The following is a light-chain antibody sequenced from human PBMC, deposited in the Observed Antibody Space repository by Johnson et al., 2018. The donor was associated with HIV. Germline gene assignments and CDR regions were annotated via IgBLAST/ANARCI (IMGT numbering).Light chain of an antibody. V-gene: IGLV1-51*02. J-gene: IGLJ1*01. Sequence: QPVLTQPPSVSAAPGQKVTISCSGSSSDMGNYAVSWYQQLPGTVPKLLIYENNKRPSGIPDRFSGSKSGTSATLGITGLQNGDEADYYCGTWDSSLSAEVFGTGTKVTVL. CDR2: ENN. CDR1: SSDMGNYA. CDR3: GTWDSSLSAEV.